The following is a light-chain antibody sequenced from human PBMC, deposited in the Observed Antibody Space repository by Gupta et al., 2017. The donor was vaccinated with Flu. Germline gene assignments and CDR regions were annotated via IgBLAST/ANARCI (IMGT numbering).Light chain of an antibody. CDR2: ANT. Sequence: IISCSGSSSTSGAGYNFDWYQQQPGTAPNLIIFANTNRPPGGPDRFSGSQSGTSASLVISRLQAEDEADYYCQSYDSSVGGHVVFGGGTKLTVL. V-gene: IGLV1-40*01. CDR1: SSTSGAGYN. J-gene: IGLJ2*01. CDR3: QSYDSSVGGHVV.